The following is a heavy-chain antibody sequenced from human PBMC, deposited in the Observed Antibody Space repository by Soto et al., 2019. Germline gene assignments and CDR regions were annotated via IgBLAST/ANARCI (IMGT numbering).Heavy chain of an antibody. Sequence: GGSLRLSCAASGFTFSSYSMNWVRQAPGKGLEWVSYISSSSSTIYYADSVKGRFTISRDNAKNSLYLQMNSLRAEDTAVYYCAREGAVAGYRALAFDIWGQGTMVTVSS. CDR1: GFTFSSYS. V-gene: IGHV3-48*01. CDR3: AREGAVAGYRALAFDI. D-gene: IGHD6-19*01. J-gene: IGHJ3*02. CDR2: ISSSSSTI.